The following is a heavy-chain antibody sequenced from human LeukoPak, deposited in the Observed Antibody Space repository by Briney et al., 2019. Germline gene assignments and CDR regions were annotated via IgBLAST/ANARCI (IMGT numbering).Heavy chain of an antibody. CDR3: ARGYCSSSSCHFDY. D-gene: IGHD2-2*01. CDR2: IYPGDSGT. Sequence: GASLQISCKGSGYSFTSYWIGLVRQLPGKGLEWMGIIYPGDSGTRYSPSFQGQVTISADKSINTAYLQWSSLKASDTAMYYCARGYCSSSSCHFDYWGQGTLVTVSS. J-gene: IGHJ4*02. V-gene: IGHV5-51*01. CDR1: GYSFTSYW.